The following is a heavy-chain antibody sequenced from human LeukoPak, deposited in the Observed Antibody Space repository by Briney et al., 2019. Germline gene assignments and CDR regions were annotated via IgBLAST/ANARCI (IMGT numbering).Heavy chain of an antibody. CDR3: ARDSRHYYYDILTGYDAFDI. Sequence: PSETLSLTCAVSGGSISSSNWWSWVRQPPGKGLEWIGYIYYSGSTYYNPSLKSRVTISVDTSKNQFSLKLSSVTAADTAVYYCARDSRHYYYDILTGYDAFDIWGQGTMVTVSS. D-gene: IGHD3-9*01. CDR2: IYYSGST. J-gene: IGHJ3*02. CDR1: GGSISSSNW. V-gene: IGHV4-4*02.